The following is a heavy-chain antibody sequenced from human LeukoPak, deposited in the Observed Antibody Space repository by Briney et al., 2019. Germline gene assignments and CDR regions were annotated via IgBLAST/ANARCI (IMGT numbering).Heavy chain of an antibody. CDR1: GASVTDGAYH. V-gene: IGHV4-31*03. Sequence: SETLSLTCTVSGASVTDGAYHWGWIRQHPGKGLEWLGYISDSGTTYYSPSLKSRVTISQDTSKNQFSLQLRSVTAADTAVYYCARRTPWLVSGTFDCWGQGTLVTVSS. CDR2: ISDSGTT. J-gene: IGHJ4*02. CDR3: ARRTPWLVSGTFDC. D-gene: IGHD6-19*01.